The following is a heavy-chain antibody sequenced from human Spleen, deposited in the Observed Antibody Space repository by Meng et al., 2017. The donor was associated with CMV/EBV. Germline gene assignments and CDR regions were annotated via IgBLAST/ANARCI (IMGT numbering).Heavy chain of an antibody. J-gene: IGHJ4*02. CDR3: TNTPRGFGELLYSFFDY. CDR1: GFRFSSYA. Sequence: GGSLRLSCAASGFRFSSYAMSWVRQAPGKGLEWVSDIYSGGRSIYYADSVKGRFTIARDKSTNTQYLQRNSPRAEDTAVYYCTNTPRGFGELLYSFFDYWGQGTLVPSPQ. CDR2: IYSGGRSI. V-gene: IGHV3-23*03. D-gene: IGHD3-10*01.